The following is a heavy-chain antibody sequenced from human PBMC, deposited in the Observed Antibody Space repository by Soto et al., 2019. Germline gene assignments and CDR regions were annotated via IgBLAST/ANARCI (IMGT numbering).Heavy chain of an antibody. Sequence: SVKVSCKASGGTFSGHAISWVRQAPGQGPEWMGGLIPLFGTTQHAQNFQDRLTITADKSTSTAYMELTSLRFEDTAIYYCARGPNWGYRFDSWGQGTMVTVYS. V-gene: IGHV1-69*06. CDR3: ARGPNWGYRFDS. D-gene: IGHD7-27*01. J-gene: IGHJ4*02. CDR2: LIPLFGTT. CDR1: GGTFSGHA.